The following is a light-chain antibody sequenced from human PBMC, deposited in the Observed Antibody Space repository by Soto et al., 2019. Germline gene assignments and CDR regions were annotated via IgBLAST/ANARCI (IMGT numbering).Light chain of an antibody. CDR2: AAS. CDR1: QGISRY. J-gene: IGKJ2*01. CDR3: QQLNSYPRT. V-gene: IGKV1-9*01. Sequence: DIQLTQSPSFLSASVGDRVTITCRASQGISRYLAWYQQRPGKAPKLLIYAASTLQSGVPSRFSGSGSGTEFTLTISSLQPEDCATFYCQQLNSYPRTFGQGTKLEI.